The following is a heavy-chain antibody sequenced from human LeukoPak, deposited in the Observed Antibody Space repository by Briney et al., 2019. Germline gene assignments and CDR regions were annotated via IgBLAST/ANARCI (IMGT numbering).Heavy chain of an antibody. J-gene: IGHJ6*03. CDR1: GFTFSSYA. CDR3: ARAHSSGWFYYYYYMDV. Sequence: GGSLRLSCAASGFTFSSYAMHWVRQAPGKGLEWVAVIPYDGSNKYYADSVKGRFTISRDNSKNTLYLQMNSLRAEDTAVYYCARAHSSGWFYYYYYMDVWGKGATVTVSS. V-gene: IGHV3-30*04. D-gene: IGHD6-19*01. CDR2: IPYDGSNK.